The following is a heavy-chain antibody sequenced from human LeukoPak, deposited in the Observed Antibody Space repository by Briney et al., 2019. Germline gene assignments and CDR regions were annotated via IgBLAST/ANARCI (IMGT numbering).Heavy chain of an antibody. V-gene: IGHV4-39*07. CDR2: IYYSGRT. J-gene: IGHJ6*02. Sequence: SETLSLTCTVSGGSISSSSYYWGWIRQPPGKGLEWIGSIYYSGRTYYNPSLKSRVTISVDTSKNQFSLKLSSVTAADTAVYYCARFVGYDFWSGYYTQNYYYGMDVWGQGTTVTVSS. CDR1: GGSISSSSYY. D-gene: IGHD3-3*01. CDR3: ARFVGYDFWSGYYTQNYYYGMDV.